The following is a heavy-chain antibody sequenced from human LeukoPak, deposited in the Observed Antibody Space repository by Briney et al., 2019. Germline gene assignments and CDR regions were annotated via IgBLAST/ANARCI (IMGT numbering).Heavy chain of an antibody. CDR2: IYYSGST. D-gene: IGHD3-10*01. Sequence: SETLSLTCTVSGGSISSGDYYWSWIRQPPGKGLEWIGYIYYSGSTYYNPSLKSQVTISVDTSKNQFSLKLSSVTAADTAVYYCARDRITMVRGVINGMDVWGQGTTVTVSS. CDR1: GGSISSGDYY. CDR3: ARDRITMVRGVINGMDV. V-gene: IGHV4-30-4*01. J-gene: IGHJ6*02.